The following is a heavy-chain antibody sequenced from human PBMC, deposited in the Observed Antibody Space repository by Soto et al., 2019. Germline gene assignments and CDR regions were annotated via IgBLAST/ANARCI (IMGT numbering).Heavy chain of an antibody. D-gene: IGHD1-26*01. V-gene: IGHV3-23*01. CDR2: ITNGGGTT. Sequence: VQLLEYGGGLVQPGGSLRLSCAPSGITFSSYAMSWVRQAPGKGLEWVSGITNGGGTTYYADSVEGRFTISRDNSRNTLYLQMNSLRAEDTALYYCAKHFNRGTYSPVINWGQGTLVTVSA. J-gene: IGHJ4*02. CDR3: AKHFNRGTYSPVIN. CDR1: GITFSSYA.